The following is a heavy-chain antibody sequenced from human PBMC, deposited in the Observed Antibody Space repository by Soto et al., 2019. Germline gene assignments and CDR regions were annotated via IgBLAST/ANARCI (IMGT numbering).Heavy chain of an antibody. Sequence: PSETLSLTCTVSGGSISSGDYYWSWIRQPPGKGLEWIGYIYYSGSTYYNPSLKSRVTISVDTSKNQFSLKLSSVTAADTAVYYCASNPNYGSGNHGMDVWGQGTTVTVSS. CDR2: IYYSGST. CDR1: GGSISSGDYY. J-gene: IGHJ6*02. CDR3: ASNPNYGSGNHGMDV. D-gene: IGHD3-10*01. V-gene: IGHV4-30-4*01.